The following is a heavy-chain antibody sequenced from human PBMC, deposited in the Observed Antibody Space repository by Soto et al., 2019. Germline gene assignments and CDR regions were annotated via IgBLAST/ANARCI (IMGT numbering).Heavy chain of an antibody. J-gene: IGHJ4*02. CDR3: ARVRYRGYSYSFHC. CDR1: GFTFIRFW. CDR2: IQQDGSEK. V-gene: IGHV3-7*03. Sequence: LRLSCAVSGFTFIRFWMGWVRQAPGSGLEWVANIQQDGSEKYYVDSVKGRFTMSKDNVKNSLYLQMNSLGAEDTAVYYCARVRYRGYSYSFHCWGQAALVTVSS. D-gene: IGHD3-22*01.